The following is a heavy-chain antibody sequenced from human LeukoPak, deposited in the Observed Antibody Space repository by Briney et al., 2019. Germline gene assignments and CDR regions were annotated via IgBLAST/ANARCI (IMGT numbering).Heavy chain of an antibody. CDR3: ARHSDVIGAI. CDR1: GYTFTHQW. J-gene: IGHJ4*02. CDR2: IYPRDSDT. D-gene: IGHD3-10*01. Sequence: ESLRISCKASGYTFTHQWIGWVRQMSGSGLEWMGIIYPRDSDTIYSPSFQGHVTISADTSINTAYLEWSSLEASDTVIYYCARHSDVIGAIWGQGTLVTVSS. V-gene: IGHV5-51*01.